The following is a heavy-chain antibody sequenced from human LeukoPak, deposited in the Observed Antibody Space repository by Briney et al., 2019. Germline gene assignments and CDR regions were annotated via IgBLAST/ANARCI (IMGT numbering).Heavy chain of an antibody. D-gene: IGHD2-15*01. Sequence: GGSLRLSCAASGFTFSSYWMHWVRQAPGKGLVWVSRINSDGSSTSYADSVKGRFTISRDNAKNTLYLQMNSLRAEDTAVYYYAREGVVVAAADYWGQGTLVTVSS. CDR3: AREGVVVAAADY. V-gene: IGHV3-74*01. CDR1: GFTFSSYW. CDR2: INSDGSST. J-gene: IGHJ4*02.